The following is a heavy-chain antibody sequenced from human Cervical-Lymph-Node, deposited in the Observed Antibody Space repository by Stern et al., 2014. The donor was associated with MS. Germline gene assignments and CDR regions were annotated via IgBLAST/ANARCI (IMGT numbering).Heavy chain of an antibody. D-gene: IGHD2-15*01. CDR1: GYTFATFA. V-gene: IGHV1-3*01. J-gene: IGHJ4*02. Sequence: QLVQSGAEVKKPGASVKVSCKASGYTFATFAVHWVRQAPGQRLEWMGWIAASNGNTKYSQKFQDRLTFTRDTSANTVYMELSSLRSEDTAVYFCARGRGVVLAASYFDYWGQGTLLTVSS. CDR3: ARGRGVVLAASYFDY. CDR2: IAASNGNT.